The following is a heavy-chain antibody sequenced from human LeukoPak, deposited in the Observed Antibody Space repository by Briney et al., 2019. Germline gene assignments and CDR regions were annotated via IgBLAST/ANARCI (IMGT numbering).Heavy chain of an antibody. CDR2: INPNSGGT. V-gene: IGHV1-2*02. CDR3: ARDRWQQLDWFDP. Sequence: ASVKVSCKASGYTFNGYYMHWVRQAPGQGLEWMGWINPNSGGTNYAQKFQGRVTMTRDTSISTAYMELRRLRSDDTAVYYCARDRWQQLDWFDPWGQGTLVTVSS. D-gene: IGHD6-13*01. J-gene: IGHJ5*02. CDR1: GYTFNGYY.